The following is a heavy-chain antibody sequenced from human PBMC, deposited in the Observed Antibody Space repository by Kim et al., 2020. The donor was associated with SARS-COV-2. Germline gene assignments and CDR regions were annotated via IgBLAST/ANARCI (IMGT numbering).Heavy chain of an antibody. V-gene: IGHV3-7*03. CDR2: IKQDGSEK. J-gene: IGHJ4*02. Sequence: GGSLRLSCAASGFTFSSYWMSWVRQAPGKGLEWVANIKQDGSEKYYVDSVKGRFTISRDNAKNSLYLQMNSLRAEDTTVYYCARDTRYSGSYGDYWGQGTLVTVSS. CDR1: GFTFSSYW. CDR3: ARDTRYSGSYGDY. D-gene: IGHD1-26*01.